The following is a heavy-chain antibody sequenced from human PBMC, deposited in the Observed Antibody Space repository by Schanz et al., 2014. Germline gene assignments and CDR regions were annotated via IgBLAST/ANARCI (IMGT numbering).Heavy chain of an antibody. CDR1: GFTFSSYA. CDR2: ITGASDHI. CDR3: AKQHIVRGVIYLNWFDS. D-gene: IGHD3-10*01. J-gene: IGHJ5*01. V-gene: IGHV3-23*01. Sequence: VHLLESGGGLVQPGGSLRLSCAASGFTFSSYAMTWVRQAPGKGLEWVSGITGASDHIDYADSVKGRFTISRDNSKNAVQLQMNSLKAEDTAVYDCAKQHIVRGVIYLNWFDSWGQGTLVTVSS.